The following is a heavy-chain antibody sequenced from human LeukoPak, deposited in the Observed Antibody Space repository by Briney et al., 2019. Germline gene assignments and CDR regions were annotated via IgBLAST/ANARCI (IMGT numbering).Heavy chain of an antibody. J-gene: IGHJ4*02. Sequence: GGSLRLSCAASGFTFSSYEMNWVRQAPGKGLEWISYISSSGSTIYYADSVKGRFTISRDNAKNSLYLQMNSLRAEDTAVYYCARDLSLSGSHLDYWGQGTLVTVSS. V-gene: IGHV3-48*03. CDR1: GFTFSSYE. CDR2: ISSSGSTI. CDR3: ARDLSLSGSHLDY. D-gene: IGHD1-26*01.